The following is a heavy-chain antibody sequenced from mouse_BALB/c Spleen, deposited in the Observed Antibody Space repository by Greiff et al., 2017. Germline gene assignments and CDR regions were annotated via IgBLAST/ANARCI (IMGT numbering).Heavy chain of an antibody. CDR3: AREGALTGHFDY. J-gene: IGHJ2*01. Sequence: QVHVKQSGPGLVAPSQSLSITCTVSGFSLTSYGVHWVRQPPGKGLEWLGVIWAGGSTNYNSALMSRLSISKDNSKSQVFLKMNSLQTDDTAMYYCAREGALTGHFDYWGQGTTLTVSS. D-gene: IGHD4-1*01. CDR2: IWAGGST. V-gene: IGHV2-9*02. CDR1: GFSLTSYG.